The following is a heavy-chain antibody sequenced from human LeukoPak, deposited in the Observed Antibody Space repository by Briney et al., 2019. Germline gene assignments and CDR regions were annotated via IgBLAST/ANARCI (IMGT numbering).Heavy chain of an antibody. Sequence: GGSLRLSCAASGFIFSSYEMNWVRQAPGKGLEWVSYISSSGSTIYYADSVKGRFTISRDNAKNSLYLQMNSLRAEDTAVYYCARSYGSGSNYNPDYFDYWGQGTLVTVSS. D-gene: IGHD3-10*01. J-gene: IGHJ4*02. CDR3: ARSYGSGSNYNPDYFDY. CDR1: GFIFSSYE. CDR2: ISSSGSTI. V-gene: IGHV3-48*03.